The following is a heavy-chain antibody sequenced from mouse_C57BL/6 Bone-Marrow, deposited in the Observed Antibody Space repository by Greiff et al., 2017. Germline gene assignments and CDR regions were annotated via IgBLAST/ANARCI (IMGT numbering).Heavy chain of an antibody. CDR1: GYTFTSYW. CDR2: IYPGSGST. V-gene: IGHV1-55*01. CDR3: ARPYYSNYWYFDV. D-gene: IGHD2-5*01. Sequence: QVQLQQPGAELVKPGASVKMSCKASGYTFTSYWITWVKQRPGQGLEWIGDIYPGSGSTNYNEKFKSKATRAVDTSSSTAYMQLSSLTSEDSAVYYSARPYYSNYWYFDVWGTGTTGTVSS. J-gene: IGHJ1*03.